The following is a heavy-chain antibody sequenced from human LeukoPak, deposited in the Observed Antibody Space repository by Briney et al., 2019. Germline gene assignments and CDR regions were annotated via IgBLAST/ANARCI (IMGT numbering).Heavy chain of an antibody. Sequence: SVKVSCKASGGTFSSYAISWVRQAPGQGLEWMGRIIPILGIANYAQKFQGRVTITADKSTSTAYMELSSLRSEDTAVYYCAREGGSLDAFDIWGQGTMVTVSS. D-gene: IGHD1-26*01. V-gene: IGHV1-69*04. CDR1: GGTFSSYA. CDR2: IIPILGIA. J-gene: IGHJ3*02. CDR3: AREGGSLDAFDI.